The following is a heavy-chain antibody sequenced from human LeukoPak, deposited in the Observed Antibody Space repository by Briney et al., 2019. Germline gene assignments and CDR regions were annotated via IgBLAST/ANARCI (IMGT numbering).Heavy chain of an antibody. CDR1: GFTFSSCS. D-gene: IGHD4-23*01. CDR3: ARSRVTNAFDI. J-gene: IGHJ3*02. CDR2: ISSSSSYI. Sequence: GGSLRLSCAASGFTFSSCSMNWVRQAPGKGLEWVSSISSSSSYIYYADSVKGRFTISRDNAKNSLYLQMNSLRAEDTAVYYCARSRVTNAFDIWGQGTMVTVSS. V-gene: IGHV3-21*01.